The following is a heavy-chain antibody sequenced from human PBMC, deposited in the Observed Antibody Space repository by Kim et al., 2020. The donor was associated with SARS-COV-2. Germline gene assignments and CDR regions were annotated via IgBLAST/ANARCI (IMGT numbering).Heavy chain of an antibody. CDR2: TYYRSKWYN. J-gene: IGHJ6*02. D-gene: IGHD5-12*01. Sequence: SQTLSLTCAISGDSVSSNSAAWNWIRQSPSRGLEWLGRTYYRSKWYNDYAVSVKSRITINPDTSKNQFSLQLNSVTPEDTAVYYCARAPGLLREKGGGMDVWGQGTTVTVSS. V-gene: IGHV6-1*01. CDR1: GDSVSSNSAA. CDR3: ARAPGLLREKGGGMDV.